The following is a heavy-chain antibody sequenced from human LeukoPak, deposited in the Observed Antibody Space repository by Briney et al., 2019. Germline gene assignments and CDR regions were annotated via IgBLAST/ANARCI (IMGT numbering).Heavy chain of an antibody. D-gene: IGHD2-2*02. Sequence: SQTLSLTCTVSGGSISSGSYYWSWIRQPAGKGLEWIGRIYTSASTNYNPSLKSRVTISVDTSKNQFSLKLSSVTAADTAVYYCARDPQGYCSSTSCYKYYYYYMDVWGKGTTVTVSS. CDR1: GGSISSGSYY. V-gene: IGHV4-61*02. CDR3: ARDPQGYCSSTSCYKYYYYYMDV. J-gene: IGHJ6*03. CDR2: IYTSAST.